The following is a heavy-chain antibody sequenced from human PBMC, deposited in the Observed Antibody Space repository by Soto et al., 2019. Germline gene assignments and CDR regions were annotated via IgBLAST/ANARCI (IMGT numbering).Heavy chain of an antibody. J-gene: IGHJ3*02. D-gene: IGHD6-19*01. V-gene: IGHV3-30-3*01. CDR2: ISYDGSNK. CDR3: ARASSGWYKDAFDI. Sequence: QVQLVESGGGVVQPGRSLRLSCAASGFTFSSYAMHWVRQAPGKGLEWVAVISYDGSNKYSADSVKSRFTISRDNSKNTLYLQMNSLRAEDTAVYYCARASSGWYKDAFDIWGQGTMVTVSS. CDR1: GFTFSSYA.